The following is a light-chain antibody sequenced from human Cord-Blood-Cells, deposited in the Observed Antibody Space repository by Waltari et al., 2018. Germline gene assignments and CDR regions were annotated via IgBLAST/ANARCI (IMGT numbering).Light chain of an antibody. CDR2: GAS. Sequence: EIVMTRSPATLSVSPGERATFSCRASQSVSSNLAWYQQKPGQAPRLLIYGASTRATGIPARFSGSGSGTEFTLTISSLQSEDFAVYYCQQYNNWPRTFGQGTKVEIK. V-gene: IGKV3-15*01. J-gene: IGKJ1*01. CDR3: QQYNNWPRT. CDR1: QSVSSN.